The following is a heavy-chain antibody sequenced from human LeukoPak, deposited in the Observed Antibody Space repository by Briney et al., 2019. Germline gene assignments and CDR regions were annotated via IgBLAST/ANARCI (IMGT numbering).Heavy chain of an antibody. CDR1: VYTSTSYG. CDR3: AKDVDTSMAYYFDC. D-gene: IGHD5-18*01. CDR2: ISAYNGNT. Sequence: ASVKVSCMASVYTSTSYGISWGRQAPGQGLEWMGWISAYNGNTNYAQRVQGRVTMTTDTSTSTAYMELRSLRSDDTAVYYCAKDVDTSMAYYFDCWGQGALVTVSS. J-gene: IGHJ4*02. V-gene: IGHV1-18*01.